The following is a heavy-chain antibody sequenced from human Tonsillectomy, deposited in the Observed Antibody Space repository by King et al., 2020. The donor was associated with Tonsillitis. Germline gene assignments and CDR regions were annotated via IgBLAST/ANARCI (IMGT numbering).Heavy chain of an antibody. CDR1: GFTFSDYG. Sequence: VQLVESGGGVVQPGTSLRLSCAASGFTFSDYGMHWVRQAPGKGLEWVAVIWFDGSKKFYGDSVKGRFTISRDNSKNTLYLQMNSLRAEDTAVYYCARDSMHDFGDYIPPLGGQGTLVTASS. V-gene: IGHV3-33*08. D-gene: IGHD4-17*01. CDR2: IWFDGSKK. J-gene: IGHJ4*02. CDR3: ARDSMHDFGDYIPPL.